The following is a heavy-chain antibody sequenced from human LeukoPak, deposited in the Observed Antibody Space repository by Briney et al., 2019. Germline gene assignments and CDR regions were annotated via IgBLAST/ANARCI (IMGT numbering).Heavy chain of an antibody. CDR1: GFTFSSYS. CDR2: ISSSSSYI. CDR3: ARGGYSYGSNWFDP. Sequence: GGSLRLSCAASGFTFSSYSMNWVRQDPGKGLEWVSSISSSSSYIYYADSVKGRFTISRDNAKNSLYLQMNSLRAEDTAVYYCARGGYSYGSNWFDPWGQGTLVTVSS. V-gene: IGHV3-21*01. D-gene: IGHD5-18*01. J-gene: IGHJ5*02.